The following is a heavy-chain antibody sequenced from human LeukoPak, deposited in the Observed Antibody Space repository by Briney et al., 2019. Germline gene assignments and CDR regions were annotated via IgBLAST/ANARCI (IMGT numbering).Heavy chain of an antibody. Sequence: SETLSLTCTVSGGSVSTSHYYWGWIRQPPGKGLEWIGYIYYSGRTYYNPSLKSRVTISVDTSKNQFSLKLSSVTAADTAVYYCARGRRWNTYNWNYVDAFDIWGQGTMVTVSS. CDR2: IYYSGRT. J-gene: IGHJ3*02. D-gene: IGHD1-7*01. CDR1: GGSVSTSHYY. CDR3: ARGRRWNTYNWNYVDAFDI. V-gene: IGHV4-39*07.